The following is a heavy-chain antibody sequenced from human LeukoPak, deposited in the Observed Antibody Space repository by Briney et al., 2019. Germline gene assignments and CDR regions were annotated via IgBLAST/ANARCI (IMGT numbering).Heavy chain of an antibody. CDR1: GFTFSSYA. J-gene: IGHJ4*02. Sequence: GGSLRLPCAASGFTFSSYAMNWVRQAPGKGLEWVSGISANGVSTYYADSVKGRFTISRDNSKTTLYLQMNSLRAEDTAVYYCAKGRSAAVTSALNYWGQGTLVTVSS. CDR3: AKGRSAAVTSALNY. D-gene: IGHD4-23*01. V-gene: IGHV3-23*01. CDR2: ISANGVST.